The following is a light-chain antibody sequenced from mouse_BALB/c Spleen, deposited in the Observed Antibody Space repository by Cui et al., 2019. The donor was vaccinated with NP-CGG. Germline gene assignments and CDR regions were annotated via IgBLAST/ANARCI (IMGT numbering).Light chain of an antibody. Sequence: QAVVTQESALTTSPGETVTLTCRSSTGAVTTSNYANWVQEKPDHLFTGLIGGTNNRAPVVPARFSGSLIGDKAALPITGAQTEDEAIYFCALWYSNHWVFGGGTKLTVL. CDR3: ALWYSNHWV. CDR1: TGAVTTSNY. J-gene: IGLJ1*01. CDR2: GTN. V-gene: IGLV1*01.